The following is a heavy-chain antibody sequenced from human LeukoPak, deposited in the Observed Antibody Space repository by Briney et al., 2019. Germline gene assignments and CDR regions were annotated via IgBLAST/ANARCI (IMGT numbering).Heavy chain of an antibody. V-gene: IGHV4-59*08. CDR1: SGSINSYY. D-gene: IGHD3-22*01. Sequence: PSETLSLTCTVSSGSINSYYWSWIRQPPGKGLEWIAYISYSGSTDYSPSLKSRVALSLDTSKNQFSLKLSSVTAADTAVYYCARHGLSGYYWNAMDYWGQGTMVTVSA. J-gene: IGHJ4*02. CDR2: ISYSGST. CDR3: ARHGLSGYYWNAMDY.